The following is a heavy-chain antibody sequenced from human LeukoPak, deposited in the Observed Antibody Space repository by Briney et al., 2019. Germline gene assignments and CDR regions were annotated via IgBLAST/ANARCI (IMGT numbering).Heavy chain of an antibody. CDR1: GYTFTSYG. D-gene: IGHD1-1*01. Sequence: VASVNVSRKASGYTFTSYGISWVRQAPGQGREWMGWISAYNGNTNYAQKLQGRVTMTTDTSTSTAYMELRSLRSEDTAVYYCARDRKITLSRYTTGSGYNWFDPWGQGTLVTVSS. J-gene: IGHJ5*02. CDR3: ARDRKITLSRYTTGSGYNWFDP. V-gene: IGHV1-18*01. CDR2: ISAYNGNT.